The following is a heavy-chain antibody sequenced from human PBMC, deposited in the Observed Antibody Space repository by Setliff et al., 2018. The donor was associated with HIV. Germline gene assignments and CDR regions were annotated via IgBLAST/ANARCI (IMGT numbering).Heavy chain of an antibody. CDR3: STKGRDFGGGDQPPPY. Sequence: PGGSLRLSCAASGLTFKHAWMIWVRQAPGKGLEWVGRIKSKTDGGSIDYAVPVEGRFTISRDDSKNTVYLEMNSLITEDTAVYYCSTKGRDFGGGDQPPPYWGQGTLVTVSS. CDR1: GLTFKHAW. D-gene: IGHD2-21*02. J-gene: IGHJ4*02. V-gene: IGHV3-15*01. CDR2: IKSKTDGGSI.